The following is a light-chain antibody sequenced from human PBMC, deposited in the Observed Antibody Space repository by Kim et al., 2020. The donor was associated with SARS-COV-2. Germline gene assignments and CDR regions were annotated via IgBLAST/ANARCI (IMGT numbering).Light chain of an antibody. Sequence: ARGKTARVTGGGNSNGSKRVHWYQQRPGKAPVLVISYDSDRPSGIPERFSGSNSGNTATLTISRVEAGDEADYYCQVWDSSSDPVVFGGGTQLTVL. V-gene: IGLV3-21*04. J-gene: IGLJ2*01. CDR1: SNGSKR. CDR2: YDS. CDR3: QVWDSSSDPVV.